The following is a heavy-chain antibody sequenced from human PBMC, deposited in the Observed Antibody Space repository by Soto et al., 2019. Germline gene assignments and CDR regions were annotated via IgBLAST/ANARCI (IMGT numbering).Heavy chain of an antibody. CDR1: GGSISSLDYY. CDR2: IYYSGST. D-gene: IGHD5-18*01. CDR3: ARDGSYGYAWFDP. J-gene: IGHJ5*02. Sequence: SQTLSLTCTVSGGSISSLDYYWSWIRQPPGKGLEWIGYIYYSGSTYYNPSLKSRVTISVDTSKNQFSLKLSSVTAADTAVYYCARDGSYGYAWFDPWGQGTLVTVSS. V-gene: IGHV4-30-4*01.